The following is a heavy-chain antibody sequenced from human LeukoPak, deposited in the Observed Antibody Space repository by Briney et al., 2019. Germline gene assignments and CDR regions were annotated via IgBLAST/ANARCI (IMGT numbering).Heavy chain of an antibody. CDR3: ATPRDYGDYGFDY. Sequence: ASVRVSCEVSGDTLTELSMHWVRHAPGKGLEWRGGFDPEDGATIYAQKFQGRVTMTENTSTDTAYLELSSLRSEDTALYYCATPRDYGDYGFDYWGQGTLVTVSS. J-gene: IGHJ4*02. V-gene: IGHV1-24*01. CDR1: GDTLTELS. CDR2: FDPEDGAT. D-gene: IGHD4-17*01.